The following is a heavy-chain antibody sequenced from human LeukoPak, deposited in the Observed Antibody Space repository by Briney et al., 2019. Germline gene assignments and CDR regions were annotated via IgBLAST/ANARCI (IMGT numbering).Heavy chain of an antibody. J-gene: IGHJ4*02. CDR2: ISSSSSYI. Sequence: GGSLRLSCAASGFTFSSYTMNWVRQAPGKGLEWVSSISSSSSYIYYADSVKGRFTISRDNAKNSLYLQMNSLRAEDTAVYYCAKSGDYDYYFDYWGQGTLVTVSS. D-gene: IGHD2-21*02. CDR3: AKSGDYDYYFDY. V-gene: IGHV3-21*06. CDR1: GFTFSSYT.